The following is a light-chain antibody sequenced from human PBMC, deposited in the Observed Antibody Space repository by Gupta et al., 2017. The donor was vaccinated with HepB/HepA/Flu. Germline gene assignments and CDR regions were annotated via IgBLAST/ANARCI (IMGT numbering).Light chain of an antibody. J-gene: IGKJ4*01. CDR3: QQYDNLPRT. CDR2: EAS. V-gene: IGKV1-33*01. Sequence: DIQMTQSPSSLSASVGDRVTITCQASQDISNYLNWYQQKPGKAPKLLIYEASNLETGVPTRCSGSGAETDITFSISSLQHEVIASYYCQQYDNLPRTFGEGTKVEIK. CDR1: QDISNY.